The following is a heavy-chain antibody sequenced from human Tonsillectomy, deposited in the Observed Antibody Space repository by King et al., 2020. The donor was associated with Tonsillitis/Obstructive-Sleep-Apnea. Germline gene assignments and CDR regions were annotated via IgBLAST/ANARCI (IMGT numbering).Heavy chain of an antibody. J-gene: IGHJ4*02. CDR3: ARDPTVVVVAATPYFDY. CDR2: ISSSVSSI. D-gene: IGHD2-15*01. CDR1: GFTFSIYS. V-gene: IGHV3-21*01. Sequence: VQLVESGGGLVKPGGSLRLSCAASGFTFSIYSMNWVRQAPGKGLVWVSSISSSVSSIHYAATVKGRFSIPRVNAKNSLYLQMNSLRADDTAVYYCARDPTVVVVAATPYFDYWGQGTLVTVSS.